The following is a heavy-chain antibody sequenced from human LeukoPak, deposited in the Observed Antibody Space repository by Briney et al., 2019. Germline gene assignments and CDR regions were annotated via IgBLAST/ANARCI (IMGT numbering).Heavy chain of an antibody. D-gene: IGHD3-22*01. V-gene: IGHV4-30-4*07. Sequence: PSETLSLTCAVSGGSISSGGYSWSWIRQPPGKGLEWIGYIYYSGSTYYNPSLKSRVTISVDTSKNQFSLKLSSVTAADTAVYYCASRYYDSSSGGNDAFDIWGQGTMVTVSS. CDR1: GGSISSGGYS. CDR3: ASRYYDSSSGGNDAFDI. J-gene: IGHJ3*02. CDR2: IYYSGST.